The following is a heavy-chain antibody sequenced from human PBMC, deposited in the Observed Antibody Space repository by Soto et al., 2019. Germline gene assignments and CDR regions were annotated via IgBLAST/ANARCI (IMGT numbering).Heavy chain of an antibody. CDR2: ISGSGGST. CDR1: GFTFSSYA. Sequence: EVQLSESGGGLVQPGGSLRLSCAASGFTFSSYAMNWVRQAPGKGLEWVSTISGSGGSTYYADSVKGRFTISRDNSKKPVYLQMNSLRAEDTAVDYCAKDVWGQGELYDWGEGTLVTVSS. CDR3: AKDVWGQGELYD. J-gene: IGHJ4*02. V-gene: IGHV3-23*01. D-gene: IGHD3-16*01.